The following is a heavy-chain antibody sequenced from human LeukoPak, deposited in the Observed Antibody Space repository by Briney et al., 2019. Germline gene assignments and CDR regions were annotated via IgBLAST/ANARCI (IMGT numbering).Heavy chain of an antibody. D-gene: IGHD6-13*01. Sequence: PSETLSLTCAVFGGSFDGYYWSWIRQPPGKGLEWIGEITYDGSTNYNPSLKSRVTISVDTSKNQFSLKLSSVTAADTAVYYCARVYYSNSYDYWYFDLWGRGTLVTVSS. J-gene: IGHJ2*01. V-gene: IGHV4-34*01. CDR3: ARVYYSNSYDYWYFDL. CDR1: GGSFDGYY. CDR2: ITYDGST.